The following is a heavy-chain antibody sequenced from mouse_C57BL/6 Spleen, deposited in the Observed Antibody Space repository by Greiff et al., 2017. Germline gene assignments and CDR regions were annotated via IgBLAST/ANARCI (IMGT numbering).Heavy chain of an antibody. CDR2: ISYSGST. V-gene: IGHV3-8*01. CDR1: GYSITSDY. J-gene: IGHJ4*01. Sequence: EVQLQQSGPGLAQPSQTLSLTCSVTGYSITSDYWNWIRKFPGNKLEYMGYISYSGSTYYNPSRKSRISITRDTSKNQYYLQWKSVKTEDTATYYCARCPKLGDAMDYWGQGTSVTVSS. D-gene: IGHD4-1*01. CDR3: ARCPKLGDAMDY.